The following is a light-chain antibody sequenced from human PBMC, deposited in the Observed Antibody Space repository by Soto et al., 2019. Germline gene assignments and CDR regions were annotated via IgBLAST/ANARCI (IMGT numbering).Light chain of an antibody. CDR2: AAS. Sequence: DIQLTQSPSFLSASVGDRVTITCRASQGISSYLAWYQQTPEKAPKLLIYAASTLQSGVPSRFSGSGSGTEFTLTISSLQPEDFATYYCQQLNSYPPYTFGQGTKLEIK. J-gene: IGKJ2*01. CDR1: QGISSY. V-gene: IGKV1-9*01. CDR3: QQLNSYPPYT.